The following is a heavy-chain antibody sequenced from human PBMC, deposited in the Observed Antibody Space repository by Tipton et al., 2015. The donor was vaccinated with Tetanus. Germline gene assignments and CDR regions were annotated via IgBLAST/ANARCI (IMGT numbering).Heavy chain of an antibody. CDR2: ISYSSTSI. D-gene: IGHD2-15*01. Sequence: SLRLSCEASGFSFRDFGMNWVRQAPGKGLEWISYISYSSTSIYYADSVKGRFAVSRDNAKNSLYLQMNTLTDADTAVYYCARRGVARANWFASWGQGNLVPVSS. V-gene: IGHV3-48*02. CDR3: ARRGVARANWFAS. CDR1: GFSFRDFG. J-gene: IGHJ5*01.